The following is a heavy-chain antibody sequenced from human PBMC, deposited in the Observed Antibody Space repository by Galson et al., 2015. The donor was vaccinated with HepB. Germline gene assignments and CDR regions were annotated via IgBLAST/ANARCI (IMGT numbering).Heavy chain of an antibody. CDR1: GFTVSSNY. Sequence: SLRLSCAASGFTVSSNYMSWVRQAPGKGLEWVSVIYSGGSTYYADSVKGRFTISRHNSKNTLYLQINSLRAEDTAVYYCARVTHSSGWYLFDYWGQGTLVTVSS. D-gene: IGHD6-19*01. J-gene: IGHJ4*02. CDR3: ARVTHSSGWYLFDY. V-gene: IGHV3-53*04. CDR2: IYSGGST.